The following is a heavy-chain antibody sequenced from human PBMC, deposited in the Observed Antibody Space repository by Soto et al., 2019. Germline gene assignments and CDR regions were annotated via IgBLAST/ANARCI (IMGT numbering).Heavy chain of an antibody. CDR1: GFPFNNYG. CDR2: VSKSDYT. Sequence: VGSRSLSCVVYGFPFNNYGINWVRQTPGKGLEWVSTVSKSDYTYYSDLVKGRFTISRDNAKNTVSLQMNTLRAEDTAVYYCAREDSIIIPSVSDFWGQGTLVNVSA. J-gene: IGHJ4*02. CDR3: AREDSIIIPSVSDF. V-gene: IGHV3-21*04. D-gene: IGHD2-2*01.